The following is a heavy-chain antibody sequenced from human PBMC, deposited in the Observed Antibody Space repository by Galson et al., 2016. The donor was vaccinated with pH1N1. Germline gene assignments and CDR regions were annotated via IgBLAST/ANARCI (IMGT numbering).Heavy chain of an antibody. CDR2: ITGSGGNT. D-gene: IGHD1-14*01. Sequence: SLRLSCAASGFSFSTYGMRWVRQAPGKGLEWVSSITGSGGNTYDTDSVKGRFTISRDNARNTLYLQMNSLRAEDTAVYYCARIHATRVDSNRYFYAGLDVWGQGTTVTVSS. CDR1: GFSFSTYG. J-gene: IGHJ6*02. CDR3: ARIHATRVDSNRYFYAGLDV. V-gene: IGHV3-23*01.